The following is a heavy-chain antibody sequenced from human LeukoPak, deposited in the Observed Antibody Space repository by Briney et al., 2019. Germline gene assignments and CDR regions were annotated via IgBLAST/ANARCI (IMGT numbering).Heavy chain of an antibody. CDR1: GFTFSSYG. V-gene: IGHV3-30*02. CDR3: AKGWAYYYDSSGYPDY. Sequence: PGGSLRLSCAASGFTFSSYGMSWVRQAPGKGLEWVAFIRYDGSNKYYADSVKGRFTISRDNSKNTLYLQMNSLRAEDTAVYYCAKGWAYYYDSSGYPDYWGQGTLVTVSS. CDR2: IRYDGSNK. J-gene: IGHJ4*02. D-gene: IGHD3-22*01.